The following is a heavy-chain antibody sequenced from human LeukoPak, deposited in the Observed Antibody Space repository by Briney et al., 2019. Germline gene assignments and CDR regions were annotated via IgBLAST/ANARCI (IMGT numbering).Heavy chain of an antibody. J-gene: IGHJ5*02. Sequence: SETLSLTCTVSGGSISSYHWSWIRQPAGKGLEWIGRIFGSGTTNYNPPLKSRFTMSIDTSKNQFSLKLNSVTAADTAMYYCTKGGSSWYNWFDPWGQGTLVTVSS. CDR1: GGSISSYH. CDR3: TKGGSSWYNWFDP. CDR2: IFGSGTT. V-gene: IGHV4-4*07. D-gene: IGHD6-13*01.